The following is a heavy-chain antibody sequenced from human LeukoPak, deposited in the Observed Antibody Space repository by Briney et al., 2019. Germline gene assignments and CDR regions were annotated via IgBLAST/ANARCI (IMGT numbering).Heavy chain of an antibody. CDR2: ISYDGSNK. V-gene: IGHV3-30-3*01. CDR1: GFTFSSYA. Sequence: PGGSLRLSCAASGFTFSSYAMHWVRQAPGKGLEWAAVISYDGSNKYYADSVKGRFTISRDNSKNTLYLQMNSLRAEDTAVYYCARGDLYYDILTGYYYWGQGTLVTVSS. CDR3: ARGDLYYDILTGYYY. D-gene: IGHD3-9*01. J-gene: IGHJ4*02.